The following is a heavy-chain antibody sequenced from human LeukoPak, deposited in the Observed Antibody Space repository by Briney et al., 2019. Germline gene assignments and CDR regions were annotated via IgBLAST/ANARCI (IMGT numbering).Heavy chain of an antibody. CDR3: ARAPRGWGGGGDAFDI. Sequence: SETLSLTCTVSGGSISSGDYYWSWIRQPPGKGLEWIGYIYYSGSTYYNPSLKSRVTISVDTSKNQFSLKLSSVTAADTAVYYCARAPRGWGGGGDAFDIWGQGTMVTVSS. V-gene: IGHV4-30-4*01. J-gene: IGHJ3*02. CDR1: GGSISSGDYY. CDR2: IYYSGST. D-gene: IGHD3-16*01.